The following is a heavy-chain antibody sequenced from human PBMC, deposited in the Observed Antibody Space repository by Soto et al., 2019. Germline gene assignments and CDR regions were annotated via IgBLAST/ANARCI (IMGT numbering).Heavy chain of an antibody. J-gene: IGHJ6*02. CDR1: GFTFSSYA. CDR2: ISGSGGST. CDR3: AKVGYISSSFGMDV. Sequence: EAQLLESGGGLVQPGGSLRLSCAASGFTFSSYAMSWVRQAPGKGLEWVSAISGSGGSTYYADSVKGRFTISRDNSKNTLYLQMNSLRAEDTAVYYCAKVGYISSSFGMDVWGQGTTVTVSS. V-gene: IGHV3-23*01. D-gene: IGHD6-13*01.